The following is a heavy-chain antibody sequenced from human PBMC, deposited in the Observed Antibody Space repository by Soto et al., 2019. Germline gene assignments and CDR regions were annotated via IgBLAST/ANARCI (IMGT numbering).Heavy chain of an antibody. CDR3: ARGCSSTSCYEWENYYYYGMDV. Sequence: QVPLVQSGAEVKKPGASVKVSCKASGYTFTSYGISWVRQAPGQGLEWMGWISAYNGNTNYAQKLQGRVTMTTDTSTSTAYMELRSLRSDDTAVYYCARGCSSTSCYEWENYYYYGMDVWGQGTTFTVSS. CDR1: GYTFTSYG. J-gene: IGHJ6*02. V-gene: IGHV1-18*01. D-gene: IGHD2-2*01. CDR2: ISAYNGNT.